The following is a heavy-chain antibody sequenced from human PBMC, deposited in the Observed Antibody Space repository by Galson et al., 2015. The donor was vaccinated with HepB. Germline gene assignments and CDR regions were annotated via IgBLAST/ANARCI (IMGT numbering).Heavy chain of an antibody. J-gene: IGHJ4*02. D-gene: IGHD3/OR15-3a*01. Sequence: SLRLSCAASGFTFSTYAMSWVRQAPGKGLEWVSTISGSGITTYYADSVEGRFTISRDNSKNTLYLQMNSLRVEDTAVYHCAKDPAVSFHDFWTGSCFLGEFDYWDRGTLVTVSS. CDR1: GFTFSTYA. CDR3: AKDPAVSFHDFWTGSCFLGEFDY. V-gene: IGHV3-23*01. CDR2: ISGSGITT.